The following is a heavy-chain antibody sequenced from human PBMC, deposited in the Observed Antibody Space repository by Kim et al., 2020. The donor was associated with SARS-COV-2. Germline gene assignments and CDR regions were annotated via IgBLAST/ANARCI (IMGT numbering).Heavy chain of an antibody. V-gene: IGHV4-59*13. CDR1: GAPISSYY. CDR2: FFRSGST. J-gene: IGHJ4*02. D-gene: IGHD4-4*01. CDR3: ASWDYSDNAGLVH. Sequence: ETLSLTCTVPGAPISSYYWVWVRQPPGKGLEWMATFFRSGSTSSNPSLKSRVTISADTSNHQFSLQLSSVTAADTDVYYCASWDYSDNAGLVHWGQGTLVTVSS.